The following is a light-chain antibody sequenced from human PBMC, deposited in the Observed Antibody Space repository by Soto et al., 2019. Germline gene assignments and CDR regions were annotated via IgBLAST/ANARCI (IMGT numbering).Light chain of an antibody. CDR2: AAS. CDR1: QSISSY. Sequence: DIQMTQSPSSLSASVGDRVTITCRASQSISSYLNWYQQKPGKAPKLLIYAASSLQSGVPSRFSCSGSGTDFTLTIGSLPPEDFATYYCQQSYSTPRLTFGQGTKVEIK. CDR3: QQSYSTPRLT. V-gene: IGKV1-39*01. J-gene: IGKJ1*01.